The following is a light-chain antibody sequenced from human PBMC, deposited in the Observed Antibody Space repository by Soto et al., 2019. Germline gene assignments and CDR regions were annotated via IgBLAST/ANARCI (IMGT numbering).Light chain of an antibody. CDR3: QQRFNWPRFT. CDR2: DAS. Sequence: EIVLTQSPATLSLSPGERATLSCRASQSVSSYLAWYQQKPGQAPRLLIYDASHRSTGIPARFSGGGSGTDCTFTISSVEPEDFEVYYCQQRFNWPRFTFGQGTKLEIK. V-gene: IGKV3-11*01. CDR1: QSVSSY. J-gene: IGKJ2*01.